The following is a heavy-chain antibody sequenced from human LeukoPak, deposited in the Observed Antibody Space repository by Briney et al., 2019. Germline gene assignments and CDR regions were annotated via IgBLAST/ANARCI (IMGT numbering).Heavy chain of an antibody. D-gene: IGHD2-15*01. Sequence: SETLSLTCTVSGGSIRSYYWSWIRQPPGKGLEWIGYIYYSGSTNYNPSLKSRVTISVDTSKNQFSLKLSSVTAADTAVYYCARDQGVPSGGLDYWGQGTLVTVSS. J-gene: IGHJ4*02. CDR1: GGSIRSYY. CDR3: ARDQGVPSGGLDY. CDR2: IYYSGST. V-gene: IGHV4-59*01.